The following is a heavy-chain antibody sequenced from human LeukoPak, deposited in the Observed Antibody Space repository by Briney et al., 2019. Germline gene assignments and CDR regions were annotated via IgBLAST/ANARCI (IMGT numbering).Heavy chain of an antibody. Sequence: ASVKVSCKASGYTFTSYYMHWARQAPGQGLEWMGWINPNSGGTNYAQKFQGRVTMTRDTSISTAYMELSRLRSDDTAVYYCARGRYSYGSAFDYWGQGTLVTVSS. CDR2: INPNSGGT. D-gene: IGHD5-18*01. J-gene: IGHJ4*02. CDR3: ARGRYSYGSAFDY. V-gene: IGHV1-2*02. CDR1: GYTFTSYY.